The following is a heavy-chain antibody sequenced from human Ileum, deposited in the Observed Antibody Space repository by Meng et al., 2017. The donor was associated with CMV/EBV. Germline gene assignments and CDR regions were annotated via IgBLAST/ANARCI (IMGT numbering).Heavy chain of an antibody. CDR2: ISYAGGVE. CDR1: GFTFSSNA. V-gene: IGHV3-30*04. D-gene: IGHD6-19*01. Sequence: GGSLRLSCAVSGFTFSSNAMHWVRQAPGKGVEWVAVISYAGGVEYYADSVKGRFTISRDNSKSTLYLQMNSLRVEDTAVYYCARDRGSSGWFDAFDVWGQGTVVTVSS. CDR3: ARDRGSSGWFDAFDV. J-gene: IGHJ3*01.